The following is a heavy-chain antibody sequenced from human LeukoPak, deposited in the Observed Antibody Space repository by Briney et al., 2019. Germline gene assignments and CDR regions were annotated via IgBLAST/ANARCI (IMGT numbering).Heavy chain of an antibody. CDR3: ANYRKPQGLDY. Sequence: GGSLRLSCAASGFTFSTYAMAWVRQAPGQGLEYVSTISSNGADTYYADSVKGRFTISRDNSKNTLYLQMTSLRVEDTAVYYCANYRKPQGLDYWGQGTLVTVSS. CDR2: ISSNGADT. V-gene: IGHV3-23*01. J-gene: IGHJ4*02. CDR1: GFTFSTYA. D-gene: IGHD1-14*01.